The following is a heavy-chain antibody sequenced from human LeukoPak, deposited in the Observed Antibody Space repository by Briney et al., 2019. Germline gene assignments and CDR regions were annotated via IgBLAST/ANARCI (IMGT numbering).Heavy chain of an antibody. CDR1: GGSFSGYY. CDR2: INHSGST. CDR3: ARDRYGTVAGTRGFDY. D-gene: IGHD6-19*01. Sequence: SETLSLTCAVYGGSFSGYYWSWIRQPPGKGLEWIGEINHSGSTNYNPSLKSRVTMSVDTSKNQFSLKLSSVTAADTAVYYCARDRYGTVAGTRGFDYWGQGTLVTVSS. V-gene: IGHV4-34*01. J-gene: IGHJ4*02.